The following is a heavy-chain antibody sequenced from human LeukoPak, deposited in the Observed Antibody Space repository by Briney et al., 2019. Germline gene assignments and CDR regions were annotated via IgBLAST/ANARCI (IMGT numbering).Heavy chain of an antibody. CDR2: ICYSGST. J-gene: IGHJ5*02. V-gene: IGHV4-39*01. CDR3: ARPFYYYDSSGYKLSWFDP. Sequence: PSETLSLTCTVSGGSISSSSYYWGWIRQPPGKGLEWIGSICYSGSTYYNPSLKSRVTISVDTSKNQFSLKLSSVTAADTAVYYCARPFYYYDSSGYKLSWFDPWGQGTLVTVSS. D-gene: IGHD3-22*01. CDR1: GGSISSSSYY.